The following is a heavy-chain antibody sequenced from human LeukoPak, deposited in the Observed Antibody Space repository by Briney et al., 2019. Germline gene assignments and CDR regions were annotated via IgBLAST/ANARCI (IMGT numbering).Heavy chain of an antibody. V-gene: IGHV5-51*01. CDR3: ARSYYDESGYYFDF. CDR2: IYPGDSDT. Sequence: GESLKISCTGSGYIFSTYWIGWVRRLPGKDLEWMGIIYPGDSDTRYSPSFQGQVTIFVDKSINTAYLHWSSLEASDTAMYYCARSYYDESGYYFDFWGQGTLVTVSS. CDR1: GYIFSTYW. J-gene: IGHJ4*01. D-gene: IGHD3-10*01.